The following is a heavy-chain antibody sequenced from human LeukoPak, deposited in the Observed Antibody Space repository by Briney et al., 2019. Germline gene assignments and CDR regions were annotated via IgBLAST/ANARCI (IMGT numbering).Heavy chain of an antibody. Sequence: GGSLRLSCAASGFTFSSYAMHWVRQAPGKGLEWVAVISYDGSNKYYADSVKGRFTISRDNSKNTLYLQMNSLRAEDTAVYYCAREEGYYDSSGYYDYWGQGTLVTVSS. V-gene: IGHV3-30*04. CDR2: ISYDGSNK. J-gene: IGHJ4*02. D-gene: IGHD3-22*01. CDR3: AREEGYYDSSGYYDY. CDR1: GFTFSSYA.